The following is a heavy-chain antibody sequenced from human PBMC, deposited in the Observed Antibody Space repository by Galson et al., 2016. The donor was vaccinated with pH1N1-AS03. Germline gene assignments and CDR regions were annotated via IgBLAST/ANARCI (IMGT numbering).Heavy chain of an antibody. J-gene: IGHJ4*02. D-gene: IGHD5-18*01. CDR3: THTLTGHENSRTITKNTTRNQLVLTMTNMNPVDTATYYCTQAGTGDSSSCACFDY. Sequence: PALVKPTQTLTLTCTFPGFPLSTTSVGVGSIRQPPGKAFEWLALIYRNDAKRYSPSLKSSLTITKDNSRNQVVLTITIVDLEDTAKNYLTHTLTGHENSRTITKNTTRNQLVLTMTNMNPVDTATYYCTQAGTGDSSSCACFDYWGQGTPVTVSS. CDR1: GFPLSTTSVG. CDR2: IYRNDAK. V-gene: IGHV2-5*01.